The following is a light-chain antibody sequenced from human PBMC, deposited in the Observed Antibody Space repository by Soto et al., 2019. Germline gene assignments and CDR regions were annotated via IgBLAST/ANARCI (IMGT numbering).Light chain of an antibody. CDR3: SSDAASNLFCFG. CDR1: SSDVGGYNY. J-gene: IGLJ3*02. V-gene: IGLV2-8*01. Sequence: QSALTQPPSASGSPGQSVTISCTGTSSDVGGYNYVSWYQQYPGRAPKLMIYDVTKRPSGVPDRFSDSKSGNTASRTVSRLQAVDEADYYCSSDAASNLFCFGFGGGTKVTVL. CDR2: DVT.